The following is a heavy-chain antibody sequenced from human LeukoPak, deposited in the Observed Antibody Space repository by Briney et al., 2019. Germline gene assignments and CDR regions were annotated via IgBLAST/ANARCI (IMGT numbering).Heavy chain of an antibody. D-gene: IGHD2-15*01. CDR2: IKEDGSEK. CDR3: ASGWQLGY. CDR1: GFTFSNYW. V-gene: IGHV3-7*01. Sequence: GGSLSLSCAASGFTFSNYWMSWVRQAPGKGLEWVANIKEDGSEKYYVDSVKGRFTISRDNARNSLYLQMNSLRAEDTAVYYCASGWQLGYWGQGTLVTVSS. J-gene: IGHJ4*02.